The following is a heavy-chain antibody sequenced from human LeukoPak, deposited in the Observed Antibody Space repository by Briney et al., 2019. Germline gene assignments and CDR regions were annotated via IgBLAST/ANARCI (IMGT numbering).Heavy chain of an antibody. V-gene: IGHV4-59*13. CDR1: GGSITNNY. Sequence: KASETLSLTCPVFGGSITNNYWSWIRQPPGKGLEWIAYTHYTGNTNYNPSLKSRVSISVDMSKNQFSLKLSSVTAADTAVYHCARPQWQDTMGPWFDPWGQGTLVTVST. D-gene: IGHD3-10*01. CDR3: ARPQWQDTMGPWFDP. J-gene: IGHJ5*01. CDR2: THYTGNT.